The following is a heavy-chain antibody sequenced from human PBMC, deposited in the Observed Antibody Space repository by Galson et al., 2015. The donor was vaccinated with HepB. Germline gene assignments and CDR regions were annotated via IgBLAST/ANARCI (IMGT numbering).Heavy chain of an antibody. CDR3: AKDIRASRGGSLRYYYYYYGMDV. D-gene: IGHD2-15*01. CDR1: GFTFDDYT. V-gene: IGHV3-43*01. Sequence: SLRLSCAASGFTFDDYTMHWVRQAPGKGLEWVSLISWDGGSTYYADSVKGRFTISRDNSKNSLYLQMNSLRTEDTALYYCAKDIRASRGGSLRYYYYYYGMDVWGQGTTVTVSS. CDR2: ISWDGGST. J-gene: IGHJ6*02.